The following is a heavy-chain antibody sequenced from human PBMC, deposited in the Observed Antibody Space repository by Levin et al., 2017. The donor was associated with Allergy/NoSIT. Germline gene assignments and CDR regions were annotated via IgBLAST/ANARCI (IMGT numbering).Heavy chain of an antibody. V-gene: IGHV3-9*01. CDR2: ISWNSGGI. CDR3: VKGSAAAGDLFDF. D-gene: IGHD6-13*01. J-gene: IGHJ4*02. CDR1: GYSLGDYA. Sequence: SLKISCAASGYSLGDYAMHWVRQAPGKGLEWVSSISWNSGGIVYADSVKGRFTISRDNAKNSLYLQMNSLRVEDTALYYCVKGSAAAGDLFDFWGQGTLVTVSS.